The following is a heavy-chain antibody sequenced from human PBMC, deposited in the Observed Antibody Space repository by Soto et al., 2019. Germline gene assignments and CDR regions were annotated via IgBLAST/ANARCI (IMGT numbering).Heavy chain of an antibody. D-gene: IGHD3-10*01. V-gene: IGHV1-18*01. CDR1: GYTFTNYA. CDR2: ISAYNGNT. J-gene: IGHJ5*02. CDR3: ARGVGSGVYYNLFTWCDP. Sequence: ASVKVSCKASGYTFTNYAISWVRQAPGQGLEWMGWISAYNGNTKHAQKLQGRVTMTTDTSTSTAYLELRSLRSDDTAVYYCARGVGSGVYYNLFTWCDPWGQGTLVTVPS.